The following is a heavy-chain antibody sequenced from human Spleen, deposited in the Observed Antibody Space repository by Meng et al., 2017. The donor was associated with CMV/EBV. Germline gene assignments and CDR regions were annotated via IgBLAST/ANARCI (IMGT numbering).Heavy chain of an antibody. V-gene: IGHV1-8*02. CDR2: MNPKSGNT. CDR1: GGTFSTYA. D-gene: IGHD4-17*01. CDR3: ARGLGPSYADRDY. Sequence: QVQLVQSGAEAKKPGSSVKVSCKASGGTFSTYAINWVRQATGQGLEWMGWMNPKSGNTGYALKFQGRVTMTRNTSINTAYMELSSLRSEDTAVYYCARGLGPSYADRDYWGQGTLVTVSS. J-gene: IGHJ4*02.